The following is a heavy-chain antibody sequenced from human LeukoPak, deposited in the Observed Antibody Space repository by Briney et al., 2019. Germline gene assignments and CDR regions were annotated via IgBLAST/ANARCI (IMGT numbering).Heavy chain of an antibody. V-gene: IGHV5-51*01. CDR1: GDTFTTYW. J-gene: IGHJ3*02. CDR2: IYPGDSDT. Sequence: GESLKISCKGSGDTFTTYWIGWVRQMPGKGLEWMGIIYPGDSDTRYSPSFQGHVTISADKSISTAYLQWSSLKASDTAMYYCARGEQQYQLLSDAFDIWGQGTMVTVSS. CDR3: ARGEQQYQLLSDAFDI. D-gene: IGHD2-2*01.